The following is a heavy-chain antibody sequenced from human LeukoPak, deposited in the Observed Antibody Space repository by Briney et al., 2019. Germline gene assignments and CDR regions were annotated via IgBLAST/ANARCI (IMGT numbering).Heavy chain of an antibody. CDR1: GGSISSYY. D-gene: IGHD3-10*01. V-gene: IGHV4-59*01. Sequence: SETLSLTCTVSGGSISSYYWSWIRQPPGKGLEWIGYIYYSGSTNYNPSLKSRVTISVDTSKNQFSLKLSSVTAADMAVYYCARDRNYGSGSYGYYYGMDVWGQGTTVTVSS. CDR3: ARDRNYGSGSYGYYYGMDV. CDR2: IYYSGST. J-gene: IGHJ6*02.